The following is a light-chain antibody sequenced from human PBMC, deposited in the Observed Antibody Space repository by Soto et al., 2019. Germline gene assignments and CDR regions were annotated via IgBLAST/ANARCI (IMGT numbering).Light chain of an antibody. Sequence: QSVLTHPASVSGSPGQSITISCTGTSSDVGSYNLVSWYQQHPGKAPKLMIYEVSKRPSGVSNRFSGSKSGNTASLTISGLQAEDEADYYCCSYAGSSTYVFGAGTKVPVL. J-gene: IGLJ1*01. CDR1: SSDVGSYNL. V-gene: IGLV2-23*02. CDR3: CSYAGSSTYV. CDR2: EVS.